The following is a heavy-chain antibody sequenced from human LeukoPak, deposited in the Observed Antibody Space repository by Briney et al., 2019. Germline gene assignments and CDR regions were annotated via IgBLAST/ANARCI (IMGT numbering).Heavy chain of an antibody. CDR2: IYYSGST. J-gene: IGHJ4*02. Sequence: SETLSLTCTVSGGSISSSSYYWGWIRQPPGKGLEWIGSIYYSGSTYYNPSLKSRVTISVDTSKNQFSLKLSSVTAADTAVYYCARGPERRLQGMTTVTTGVDYWGQGTLVTVSS. CDR3: ARGPERRLQGMTTVTTGVDY. D-gene: IGHD4-17*01. V-gene: IGHV4-39*01. CDR1: GGSISSSSYY.